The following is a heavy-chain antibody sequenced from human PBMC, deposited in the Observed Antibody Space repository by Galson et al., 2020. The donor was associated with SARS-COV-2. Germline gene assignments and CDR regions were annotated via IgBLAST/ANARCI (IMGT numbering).Heavy chain of an antibody. CDR3: AKDRRYYDFWSGYYYYYGMDV. CDR1: GFTFSSYG. D-gene: IGHD3-3*01. V-gene: IGHV3-30*18. Sequence: GGSLRLSCAASGFTFSSYGMHWVRQAPGKGLEWVAVISYDGSNKYYADSVKGRFTISRDNSKNTLYLQMNSLRAEDTAVYYCAKDRRYYDFWSGYYYYYGMDVWGQGTTVTVSS. CDR2: ISYDGSNK. J-gene: IGHJ6*02.